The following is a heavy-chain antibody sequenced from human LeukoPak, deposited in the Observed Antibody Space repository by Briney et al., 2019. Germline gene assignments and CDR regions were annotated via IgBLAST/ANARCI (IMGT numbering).Heavy chain of an antibody. D-gene: IGHD5-18*01. J-gene: IGHJ4*02. CDR2: IRYDGGNK. CDR1: GFIFSSFG. V-gene: IGHV3-30*02. CDR3: AKEGDTAMVDGGGY. Sequence: TGGSLRLSCAASGFIFSSFGMHWVSQSPGKGLVWVAFIRYDGGNKYYADFVKGRFTISRDNSKNTLYLQMNSLRAEDTAIYYCAKEGDTAMVDGGGYWGQGTLVTVSS.